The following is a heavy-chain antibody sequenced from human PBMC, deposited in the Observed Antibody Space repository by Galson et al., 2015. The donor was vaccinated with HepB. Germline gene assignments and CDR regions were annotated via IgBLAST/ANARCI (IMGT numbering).Heavy chain of an antibody. J-gene: IGHJ4*02. D-gene: IGHD3-22*01. CDR1: GYSFNSYG. Sequence: SVKVSCKASGYSFNSYGVSWVRQAPGQGLEWMGWISAYNGNTNYAQYLRGRVTMTTDTSTSTAYMELRSLRSDDTAVYYCARDPNYYYDSSGYYYPEGYFDCWGQGTLVTVSA. CDR3: ARDPNYYYDSSGYYYPEGYFDC. CDR2: ISAYNGNT. V-gene: IGHV1-18*01.